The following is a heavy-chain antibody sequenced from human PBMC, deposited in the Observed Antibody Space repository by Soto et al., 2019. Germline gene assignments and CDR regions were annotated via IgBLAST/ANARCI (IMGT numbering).Heavy chain of an antibody. D-gene: IGHD6-13*01. CDR1: GFTFSSYA. CDR2: ISGSGGST. V-gene: IGHV3-23*01. Sequence: EVQLLETGGGLVQPGGSLRLSCAASGFTFSSYAMSWVRQAPGKGLEWVSAISGSGGSTYYADSVKGRFTISRDNSKNTLYLQMNSLRAEDTAVYYCAKVGYISSSFGMDVWGQGTTVTVSS. CDR3: AKVGYISSSFGMDV. J-gene: IGHJ6*02.